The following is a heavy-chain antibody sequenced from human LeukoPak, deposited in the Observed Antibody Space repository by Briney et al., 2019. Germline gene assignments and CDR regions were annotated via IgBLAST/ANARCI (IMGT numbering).Heavy chain of an antibody. Sequence: AETLSLTCTVSGGSISSNSYYWGWIRQPPGKGLEWIGSIYYSGSPYYNPSLKSRVTISVDTSKNQFSLKVISVTAADTAVYYCARWRTAWTGFDYWGQGTLVTVSS. CDR2: IYYSGSP. J-gene: IGHJ4*02. D-gene: IGHD3/OR15-3a*01. V-gene: IGHV4-39*01. CDR1: GGSISSNSYY. CDR3: ARWRTAWTGFDY.